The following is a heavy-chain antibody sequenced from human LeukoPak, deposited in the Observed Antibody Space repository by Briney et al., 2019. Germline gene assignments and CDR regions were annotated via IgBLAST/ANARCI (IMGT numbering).Heavy chain of an antibody. CDR3: ARALGHSTEYYYYYMDV. CDR1: GGTFRNYA. V-gene: IGHV1-69*05. CDR2: IIPIFGTA. D-gene: IGHD2-2*01. J-gene: IGHJ6*03. Sequence: SVKVSCKASGGTFRNYAISWVRQAPGQGLEWMGGIIPIFGTAYYAQKFQGRVAIITDESTTTAYMELSSLRSEDTVVYYCARALGHSTEYYYYYMDVWGKGTTVTVSS.